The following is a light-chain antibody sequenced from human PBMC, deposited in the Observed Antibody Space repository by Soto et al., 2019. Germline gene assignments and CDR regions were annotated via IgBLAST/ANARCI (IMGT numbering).Light chain of an antibody. Sequence: DIQMTQSPSSVSASVGDRVTLTCRASQGISTWLAWYQQKPGKVPKLLIYGASRLQTGVPSRFSGSGSGTDFTLTISSLQPEDVSTYYCQHASSLPHTFGQGTRVEIK. CDR3: QHASSLPHT. J-gene: IGKJ2*01. CDR1: QGISTW. CDR2: GAS. V-gene: IGKV1-12*01.